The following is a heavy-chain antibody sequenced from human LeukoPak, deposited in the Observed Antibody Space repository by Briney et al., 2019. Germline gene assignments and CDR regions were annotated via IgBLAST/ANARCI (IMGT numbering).Heavy chain of an antibody. CDR3: AGSWSPYDAFDI. Sequence: GGSLRLSCAASGFTFSNYWMSWVRQAPGGGLEWVASIKQEGSEKYYVGSVKGRFTISRDNAKNSLYLQMHSLAAEDTAGYYCAGSWSPYDAFDIWGQGTMVTVSS. D-gene: IGHD6-13*01. V-gene: IGHV3-7*01. CDR1: GFTFSNYW. J-gene: IGHJ3*02. CDR2: IKQEGSEK.